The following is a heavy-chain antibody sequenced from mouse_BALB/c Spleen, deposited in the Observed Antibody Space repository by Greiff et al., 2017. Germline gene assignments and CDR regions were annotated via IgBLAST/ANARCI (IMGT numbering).Heavy chain of an antibody. CDR3: AKHNNYGSLLSYFDV. J-gene: IGHJ1*01. CDR1: GFSLTDYG. CDR2: IWGGGST. V-gene: IGHV2-6-5*01. D-gene: IGHD1-1*01. Sequence: VKLVESGPGLVAPSQSLSITCTVSGFSLTDYGVSWIRQPPGKGLEWLGVIWGGGSTYYNSALKSRLSISKDNSKSQVFLKMNSLQTDDTAMYYCAKHNNYGSLLSYFDVWGAGTTVTVSS.